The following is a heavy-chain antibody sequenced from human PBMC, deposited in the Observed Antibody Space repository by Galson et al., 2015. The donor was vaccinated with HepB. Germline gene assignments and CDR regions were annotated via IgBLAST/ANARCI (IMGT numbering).Heavy chain of an antibody. CDR3: ATGYDILTALDPFYFDY. CDR2: IYYSGST. D-gene: IGHD3-9*01. J-gene: IGHJ4*02. Sequence: SETLSLTCTVSGGSISSYYWSWIRQPPGKGLEWIGYIYYSGSTNYNPSLKSRVTISVNTSKNQFSLKLSSVTAADTAVYYCATGYDILTALDPFYFDYWGQGTLVTVSS. CDR1: GGSISSYY. V-gene: IGHV4-59*08.